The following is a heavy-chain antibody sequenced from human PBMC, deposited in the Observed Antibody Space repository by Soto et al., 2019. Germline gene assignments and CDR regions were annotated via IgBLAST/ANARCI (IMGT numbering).Heavy chain of an antibody. J-gene: IGHJ1*01. CDR3: ARDSNRSYGDYVYFQH. CDR1: GYTFASYG. V-gene: IGHV1-18*01. D-gene: IGHD4-17*01. Sequence: GASVKVSCKASGYTFASYGSSWVRQAPGQGLEWMGWISAYNGNTNYAQKLQGRVTMTTDTSTSTAYMELRSLRSDDTAVYYCARDSNRSYGDYVYFQHWGQGTLVTVSS. CDR2: ISAYNGNT.